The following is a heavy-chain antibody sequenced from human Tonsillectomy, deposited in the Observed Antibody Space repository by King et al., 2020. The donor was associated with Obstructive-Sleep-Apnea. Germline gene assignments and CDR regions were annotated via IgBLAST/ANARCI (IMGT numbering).Heavy chain of an antibody. Sequence: VQLVQSGAEVKKPGASVRVSCKASGYTFTYYGISWVRQAPGQGLEWMGWISAYNGDTNYAQKFQGRVTVTTDTSTGTSYMDLRGLRADDTAGYSCAGDHYSSSWSTHGYYYGMDVWGQGTTVTVSS. V-gene: IGHV1-18*01. D-gene: IGHD6-13*01. CDR2: ISAYNGDT. CDR3: AGDHYSSSWSTHGYYYGMDV. J-gene: IGHJ6*02. CDR1: GYTFTYYG.